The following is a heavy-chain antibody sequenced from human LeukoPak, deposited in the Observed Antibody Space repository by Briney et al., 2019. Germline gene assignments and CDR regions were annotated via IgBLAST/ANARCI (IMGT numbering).Heavy chain of an antibody. J-gene: IGHJ4*02. V-gene: IGHV3-30-3*01. Sequence: GRSLRLSCAASGFTFSSYAMHWVRQAPGKGVEWVAVISYDGSNKYYADSVKGRFTIYRDNSKNTLYLQMNSLRAEDTAVYYCARGGVAAAIQRGEGNFDYWGQGTLVTVSS. D-gene: IGHD2-2*02. CDR3: ARGGVAAAIQRGEGNFDY. CDR2: ISYDGSNK. CDR1: GFTFSSYA.